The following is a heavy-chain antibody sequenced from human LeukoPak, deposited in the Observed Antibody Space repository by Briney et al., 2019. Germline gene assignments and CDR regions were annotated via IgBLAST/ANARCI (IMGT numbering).Heavy chain of an antibody. D-gene: IGHD3-10*01. CDR3: ARGRVYYAPFDN. V-gene: IGHV4-34*01. CDR2: INHSGST. CDR1: GGSFSGSY. J-gene: IGHJ4*02. Sequence: SETLSLTCAVYGGSFSGSYWSWSRQPPGKGLEWIGEINHSGSTNYNPSLKSRVTISVDTSKNQFSLKLSSVTAADTAVYYCARGRVYYAPFDNWGQGTLVTVSS.